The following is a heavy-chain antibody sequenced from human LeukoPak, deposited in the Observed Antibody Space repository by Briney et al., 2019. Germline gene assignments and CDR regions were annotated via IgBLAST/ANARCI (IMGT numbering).Heavy chain of an antibody. J-gene: IGHJ4*02. Sequence: GRSLRLSCAASGFTFSSYAMHWVRQAPGKGLEWVANIKRDGSEKNYEDSVVGRFTISRDNAENSVYLQMNSLRAEDTAVYYCARDLRGGHFDYWGQGTLVTVSS. CDR3: ARDLRGGHFDY. V-gene: IGHV3-7*01. CDR2: IKRDGSEK. CDR1: GFTFSSYA. D-gene: IGHD2-15*01.